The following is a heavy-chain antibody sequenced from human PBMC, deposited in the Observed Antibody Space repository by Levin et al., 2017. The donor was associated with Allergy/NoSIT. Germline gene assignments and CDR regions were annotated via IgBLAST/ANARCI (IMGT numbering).Heavy chain of an antibody. CDR1: GFTFSSYG. J-gene: IGHJ4*02. V-gene: IGHV3-30*18. Sequence: GESLKISCAASGFTFSSYGMHWVRQAPGKGLEWVAVISYDGSNKYYADSVKGRFTISRDNSKNTLYLQMNSLRAEDTAVYYCAKVGENEGGQTFDSWGQGTLVTVSS. D-gene: IGHD1-1*01. CDR2: ISYDGSNK. CDR3: AKVGENEGGQTFDS.